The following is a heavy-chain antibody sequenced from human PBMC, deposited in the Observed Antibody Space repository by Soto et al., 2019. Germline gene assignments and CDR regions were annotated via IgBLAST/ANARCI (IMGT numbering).Heavy chain of an antibody. J-gene: IGHJ4*02. CDR1: GGSISSYY. CDR3: ARGGDYVSRLFDY. V-gene: IGHV4-59*01. D-gene: IGHD2-21*02. Sequence: PSETLSLTCTVSGGSISSYYWSWIRQPPGKGLEWIGYIYYSGSTNYNPSLKSRVTISVDTSKNQFSLKLSSVTAADTAVYYCARGGDYVSRLFDYWGQGTLVTVS. CDR2: IYYSGST.